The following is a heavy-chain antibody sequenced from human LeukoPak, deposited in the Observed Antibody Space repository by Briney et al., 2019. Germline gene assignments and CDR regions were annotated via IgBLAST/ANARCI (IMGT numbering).Heavy chain of an antibody. V-gene: IGHV3-23*01. Sequence: GGSLRLSCATSGFTFSSHAMSRVRPALGEGLEWVSAISGSGGSTYYADSVKGRFTISRDNSKNTLYMQMNSLRAEDTAVYYCANPVKVGFDFWGQGTVVTVSS. CDR3: ANPVKVGFDF. CDR1: GFTFSSHA. D-gene: IGHD1-26*01. CDR2: ISGSGGST. J-gene: IGHJ4*02.